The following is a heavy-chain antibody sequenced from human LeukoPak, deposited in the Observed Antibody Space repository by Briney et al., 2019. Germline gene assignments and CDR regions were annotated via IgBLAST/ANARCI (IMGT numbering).Heavy chain of an antibody. J-gene: IGHJ4*02. V-gene: IGHV3-7*01. CDR2: IKEDGSEK. CDR1: GFTFSSYW. CDR3: ARAQTYYDFWSGYPTTYFDY. D-gene: IGHD3-3*01. Sequence: GGSLRLSCAASGFTFSSYWMSWVRQAPGKGLEWVANIKEDGSEKYYVDSVKDRFTISRDNAKNSLYLQLNSLRAEDTAVYSCARAQTYYDFWSGYPTTYFDYWGQGTLVTVSS.